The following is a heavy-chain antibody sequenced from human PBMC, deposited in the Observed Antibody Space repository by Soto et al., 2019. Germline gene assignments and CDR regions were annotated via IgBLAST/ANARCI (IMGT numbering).Heavy chain of an antibody. CDR2: FDPEVGET. Sequence: GASVKVSCKVSGYTLTELSMHCVRQAPGKGLERMRGFDPEVGETIYAQKFQGRVTMPEDTSTDTAYMELSSLRSEDMAVYSCATLSYDILPGYQKTGRKLDYWGQGPQVTVAS. J-gene: IGHJ4*02. CDR1: GYTLTELS. D-gene: IGHD3-9*01. CDR3: ATLSYDILPGYQKTGRKLDY. V-gene: IGHV1-24*01.